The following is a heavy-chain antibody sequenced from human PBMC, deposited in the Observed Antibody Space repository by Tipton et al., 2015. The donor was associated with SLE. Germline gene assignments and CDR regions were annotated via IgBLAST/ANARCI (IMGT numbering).Heavy chain of an antibody. Sequence: TLSLTCFVSGDSISSSTYSWAWIRQPPGKGLEWIGEIYYTGYTTYNPSLKSRVTVSMDTSKNQFSLKLSSVTAADSAVYYRARHLVAAGTTWFDPWGQGILVTVSS. J-gene: IGHJ5*02. CDR3: ARHLVAAGTTWFDP. CDR1: GDSISSSTYS. CDR2: IYYTGYT. V-gene: IGHV4-61*05. D-gene: IGHD6-13*01.